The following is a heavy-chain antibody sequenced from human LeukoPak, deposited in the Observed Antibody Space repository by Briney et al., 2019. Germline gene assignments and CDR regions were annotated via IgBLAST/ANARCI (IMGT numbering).Heavy chain of an antibody. CDR3: ARDTVYDSSGYYWNYFDY. J-gene: IGHJ4*02. CDR2: INPNSGGT. CDR1: GYTFTGYY. Sequence: ASVTVSCKASGYTFTGYYMHWVRQAPGQGVEWMGWINPNSGGTNYAQKFQGRVTMTRDTSISTAYMELSRLRSDDTAVYYCARDTVYDSSGYYWNYFDYWGQGTLVTVSS. V-gene: IGHV1-2*02. D-gene: IGHD3-22*01.